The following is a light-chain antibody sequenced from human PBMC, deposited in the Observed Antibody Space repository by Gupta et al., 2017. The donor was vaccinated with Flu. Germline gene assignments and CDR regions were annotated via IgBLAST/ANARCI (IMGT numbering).Light chain of an antibody. CDR1: QSVADL. CDR2: KGS. J-gene: IGKJ1*01. V-gene: IGKV1-5*03. CDR3: QQYKDYPRT. Sequence: DTLMTQSPSTLSASVGDRITMTCRASQSVADLVAWYQQRPGKAPQLLIYKGSRLQDGVPSRFSGLRSGTDFSLTISGLQPDDFATYYCQQYKDYPRTFGLETRVEIK.